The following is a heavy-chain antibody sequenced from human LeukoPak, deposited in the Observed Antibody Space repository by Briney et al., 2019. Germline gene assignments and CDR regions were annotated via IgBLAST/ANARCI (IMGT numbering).Heavy chain of an antibody. Sequence: PSETLSLTCAVSGYSISRGYSWGWIRQPPGKGLEWIGNLYHSGNTYYNPSLKSRATISADTSKNQFSLRLSSVTAADTAVYYCAREEFRRGFDYWGQGTLVTVSS. CDR3: AREEFRRGFDY. V-gene: IGHV4-38-2*02. J-gene: IGHJ4*02. CDR2: LYHSGNT. D-gene: IGHD3-10*01. CDR1: GYSISRGYS.